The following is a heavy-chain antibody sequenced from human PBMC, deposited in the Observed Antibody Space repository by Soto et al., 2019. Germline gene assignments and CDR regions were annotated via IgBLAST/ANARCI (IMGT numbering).Heavy chain of an antibody. CDR2: INHSGST. CDR1: GGSFSGYY. CDR3: ARAMGIRGYGMDV. V-gene: IGHV4-34*01. J-gene: IGHJ6*02. D-gene: IGHD7-27*01. Sequence: SETLSLTCAVYGGSFSGYYWSWIRQPPGKGLEWIGEINHSGSTNYNPSLKSRVTISVDTSKNQFSLKLSSVTAADTAVYYCARAMGIRGYGMDVWGQGTTVTVSS.